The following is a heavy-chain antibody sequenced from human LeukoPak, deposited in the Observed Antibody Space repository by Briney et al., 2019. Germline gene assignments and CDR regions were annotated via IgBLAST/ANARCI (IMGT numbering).Heavy chain of an antibody. D-gene: IGHD6-13*01. CDR3: ARDGETTGSISSWFDY. CDR1: GFTFSSYG. V-gene: IGHV3-33*01. J-gene: IGHJ4*02. Sequence: PGRSLRLSCAASGFTFSSYGMHWVRQAPGKGLEWVAVIWYDGSNKYYADSVKGRFTISRDNSENTLYLQMNSLRAEDTALYYCARDGETTGSISSWFDYWGQGTLVTVSS. CDR2: IWYDGSNK.